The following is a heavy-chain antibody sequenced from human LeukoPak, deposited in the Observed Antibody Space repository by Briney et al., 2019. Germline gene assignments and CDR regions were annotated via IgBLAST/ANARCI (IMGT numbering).Heavy chain of an antibody. CDR2: INHSGSA. CDR1: GGSISSYY. D-gene: IGHD4-17*01. Sequence: SETLSLTCTVSGGSISSYYWTWIRQPPGKGLEWIGEINHSGSANYNPSLKSRVTISLDTSKNQFSLKLSPVTAADTAVYYCARGQGTVTTHWGQGTLVTVSS. J-gene: IGHJ4*02. V-gene: IGHV4-34*01. CDR3: ARGQGTVTTH.